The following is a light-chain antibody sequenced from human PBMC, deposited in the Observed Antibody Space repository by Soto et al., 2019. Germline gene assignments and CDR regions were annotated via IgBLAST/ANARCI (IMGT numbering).Light chain of an antibody. V-gene: IGKV1-5*03. CDR1: QIISNW. CDR3: QSYNTCLLT. CDR2: KAS. J-gene: IGKJ3*01. Sequence: DIQVTQSPSTLSASVGDSVTISCRASQIISNWLAWYQQKPGKAPKLLIYKASTLESGVPSRFSGSGSGTDFTLTISSLQPDDFATYYCQSYNTCLLTFGPGTKVDIK.